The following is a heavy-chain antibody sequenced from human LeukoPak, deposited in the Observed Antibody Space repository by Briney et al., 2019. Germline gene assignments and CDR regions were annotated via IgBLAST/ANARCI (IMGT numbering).Heavy chain of an antibody. J-gene: IGHJ4*02. CDR2: IYSGGST. V-gene: IGHV3-53*01. Sequence: PGGSLRLSCAASGFTVTTDHMSWVRQAPGKGLEWVSVIYSGGSTNHADSVKGRFTISRDNSKNTVHLQMNSLRAEDTAVYYCARVWELSFVYWGQGTLVTVSS. CDR1: GFTVTTDH. CDR3: ARVWELSFVY. D-gene: IGHD1-26*01.